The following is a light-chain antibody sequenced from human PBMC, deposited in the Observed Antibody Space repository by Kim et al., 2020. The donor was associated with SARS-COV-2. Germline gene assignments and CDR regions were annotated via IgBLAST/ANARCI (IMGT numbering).Light chain of an antibody. CDR2: GNS. Sequence: QSVLTQPPSVSGAPGQRVTISCTGSSSNIGAGYDVHWYQQLPGTAPKLLIYGNSNRPSGVPDRFSGSKSGTSASLAITGLQAEGEAVYYCQSYDSSLSGSVFLGWSHLSVL. J-gene: IGLJ2*01. CDR1: SSNIGAGYD. V-gene: IGLV1-40*01. CDR3: QSYDSSLSGSV.